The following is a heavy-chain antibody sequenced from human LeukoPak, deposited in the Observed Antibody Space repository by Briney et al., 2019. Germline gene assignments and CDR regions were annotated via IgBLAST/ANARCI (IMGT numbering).Heavy chain of an antibody. CDR1: GFTFSSYW. D-gene: IGHD3-22*01. CDR2: IKYDGSDK. V-gene: IGHV3-7*03. Sequence: GGSLRLSCAASGFTFSSYWMSWVRQAPGQGLEWVANIKYDGSDKYYVDSVKGRFTVSRDNSKNTLYLQMNSLRAEDTAVYYCARGTTNYYDSSGYDLPLDYWGQGTLVTVSS. CDR3: ARGTTNYYDSSGYDLPLDY. J-gene: IGHJ4*02.